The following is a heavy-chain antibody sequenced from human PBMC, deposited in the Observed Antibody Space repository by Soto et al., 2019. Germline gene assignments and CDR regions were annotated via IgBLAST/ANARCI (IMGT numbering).Heavy chain of an antibody. J-gene: IGHJ4*02. D-gene: IGHD6-13*01. CDR3: AKDRSSSWSFDY. CDR1: GFIFSNYG. CDR2: ILYDGSNE. V-gene: IGHV3-30*18. Sequence: PGGSLRLSCPASGFIFSNYGMHWVRQAPGKGLEWVAAILYDGSNEYYADSVKGRFTVFRDNSKNILYLQMSSLRAEDTAMYYCAKDRSSSWSFDYWGQGTLVTVSS.